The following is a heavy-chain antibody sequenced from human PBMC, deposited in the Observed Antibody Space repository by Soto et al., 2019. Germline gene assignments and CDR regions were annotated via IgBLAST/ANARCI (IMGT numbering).Heavy chain of an antibody. V-gene: IGHV3-48*02. CDR2: VNRGASSL. CDR1: GFSLSDHG. CDR3: ARQINWRDGGA. J-gene: IGHJ5*02. D-gene: IGHD3-16*01. Sequence: GGSLRLSCAASGFSLSDHGVNWGRQAPGKGLEWISSVNRGASSLYYAESVKGRFTMSRDDAKNSVYLQVNSLRDEDTAVYYCARQINWRDGGAWGQGTLVTVSS.